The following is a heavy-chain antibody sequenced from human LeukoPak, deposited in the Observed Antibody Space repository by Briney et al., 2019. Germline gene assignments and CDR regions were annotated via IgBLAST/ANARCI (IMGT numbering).Heavy chain of an antibody. J-gene: IGHJ4*02. CDR2: INWNGGST. CDR3: ARGDTTAIRDFDY. V-gene: IGHV3-20*04. CDR1: GFTFDDYG. Sequence: GGSLRLSCAASGFTFDDYGMSWVRHAPGKGMEWVSGINWNGGSTGYADSVKGRFTISRDNAKNSLYLQMNSLRAEDTALYYCARGDTTAIRDFDYWGQGTLVTVSS. D-gene: IGHD2-2*02.